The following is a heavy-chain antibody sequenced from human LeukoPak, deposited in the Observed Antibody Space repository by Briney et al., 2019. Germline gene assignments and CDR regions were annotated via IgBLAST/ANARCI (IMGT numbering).Heavy chain of an antibody. V-gene: IGHV3-23*01. CDR3: AKHLGASGIAAGRVPSDAFDI. CDR2: ISGSGGST. CDR1: GFTFSSYA. J-gene: IGHJ3*02. Sequence: GGSLRLSCAASGFTFSSYAMSWVRQAPGKGLEWVSAISGSGGSTYYADSVKGRFTISRDNSKNTLYLQMNSLRAEDTAVYYCAKHLGASGIAAGRVPSDAFDIWGQGTMVTVSS. D-gene: IGHD6-13*01.